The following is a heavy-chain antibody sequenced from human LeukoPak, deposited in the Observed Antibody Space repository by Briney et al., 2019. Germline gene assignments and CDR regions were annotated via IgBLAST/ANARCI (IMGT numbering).Heavy chain of an antibody. D-gene: IGHD3-16*01. CDR1: GFTFSMYL. Sequence: RGSPRLSCAASGFTFSMYLMSWVRQAPGKGLEWVANIKQDGSERNYVDSVKGRFTISRDNAKNSLYLQMNSLRVEDTAIYYCAAGGGAFNIWGQGTMVTVSS. J-gene: IGHJ3*02. CDR3: AAGGGAFNI. CDR2: IKQDGSER. V-gene: IGHV3-7*01.